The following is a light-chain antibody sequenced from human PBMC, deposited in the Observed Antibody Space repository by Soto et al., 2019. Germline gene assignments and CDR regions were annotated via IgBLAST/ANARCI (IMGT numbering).Light chain of an antibody. CDR1: QRVSSF. V-gene: IGKV3-11*01. J-gene: IGKJ5*01. CDR2: YAS. Sequence: EIVLTQSPATLSFSPGERATLSCRASQRVSSFLAWYQQKPGQAPRLLIYYASNRATGIPARFSGRGTGTDFTLTISSREHEDFAVYCCQQRSNWPLITFGQGTRLEIK. CDR3: QQRSNWPLIT.